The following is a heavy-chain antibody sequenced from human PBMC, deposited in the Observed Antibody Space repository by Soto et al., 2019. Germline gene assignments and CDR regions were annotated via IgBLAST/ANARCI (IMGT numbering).Heavy chain of an antibody. D-gene: IGHD3-9*01. CDR2: IYSDGST. CDR1: GFTVNSNY. CDR3: XXXXXXDILTGFYPC. Sequence: EVQLVESGGGLVQPGGSLRLSCAASGFTVNSNYMSWVRQAPGKGLEWVSVIYSDGSTYYADSVKGRFIISRDNSNNTXXXXXXXXXXXXXXXXXXXXXXXXDILTGFYPCWGQGTLVTVSS. V-gene: IGHV3-66*01. J-gene: IGHJ4*02.